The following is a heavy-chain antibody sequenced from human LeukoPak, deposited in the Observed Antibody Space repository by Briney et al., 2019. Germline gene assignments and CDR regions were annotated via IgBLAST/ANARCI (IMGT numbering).Heavy chain of an antibody. Sequence: GGSLRLSCAASGFTFSSYAMSWVRQAPGKGLEWVSAISGSGGSTYYADSVKGRFTISRDNSKNTLYLQMNSLRAEDTAVYYCAKAKGWRYYDFWSGYPLGTDVWGQGTTVTVSS. CDR3: AKAKGWRYYDFWSGYPLGTDV. V-gene: IGHV3-23*01. J-gene: IGHJ6*02. CDR2: ISGSGGST. CDR1: GFTFSSYA. D-gene: IGHD3-3*01.